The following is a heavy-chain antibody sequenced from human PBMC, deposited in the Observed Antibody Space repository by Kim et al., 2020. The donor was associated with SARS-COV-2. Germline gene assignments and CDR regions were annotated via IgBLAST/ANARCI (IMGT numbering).Heavy chain of an antibody. CDR1: GFTFSSYE. CDR3: ASGSSGWYEGNFQH. D-gene: IGHD6-19*01. V-gene: IGHV3-48*03. CDR2: ISSSGSTI. Sequence: GGSLRLSCAASGFTFSSYEMNWVRQAPGKGLEWVSYISSSGSTIYYADSVKGRFTISRDNAKNSLYLQMNSLRAEDTAVYYCASGSSGWYEGNFQHWGQGTLVTVSS. J-gene: IGHJ1*01.